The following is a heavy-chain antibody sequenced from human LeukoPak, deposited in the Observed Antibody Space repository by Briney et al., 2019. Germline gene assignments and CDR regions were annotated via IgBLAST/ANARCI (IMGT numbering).Heavy chain of an antibody. CDR3: ARDRGPTMMGTCCPNDAFDI. J-gene: IGHJ3*02. CDR2: IIPIFGTA. D-gene: IGHD3-22*01. Sequence: GSSVKVSCKASGGTFSSYAISWVRQAPGQGLEWMGGIIPIFGTANYAQKFQGRVTITADKSTSTAYMELSSLRSEDTAVYYCARDRGPTMMGTCCPNDAFDIWGQGTMVTVSS. V-gene: IGHV1-69*06. CDR1: GGTFSSYA.